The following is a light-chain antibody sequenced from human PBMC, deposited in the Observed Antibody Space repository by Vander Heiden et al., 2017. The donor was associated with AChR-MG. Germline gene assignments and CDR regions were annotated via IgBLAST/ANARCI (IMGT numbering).Light chain of an antibody. CDR3: AAWDDSLNGHAV. CDR2: SNN. CDR1: SSNIGSNT. J-gene: IGLJ7*01. Sequence: QSVLTQPPSASGTPGQRVTISCSGSSSNIGSNTVNWYQQLPGTAPKLLIYSNNQRPSGVPDRFSGSKSGTSASLAIGGLQSEDEADYYCAAWDDSLNGHAVFGGGTQLTVL. V-gene: IGLV1-44*01.